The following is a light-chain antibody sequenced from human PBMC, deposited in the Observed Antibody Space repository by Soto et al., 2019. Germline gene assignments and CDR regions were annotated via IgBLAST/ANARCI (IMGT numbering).Light chain of an antibody. J-gene: IGLJ2*01. V-gene: IGLV1-47*01. CDR2: RSN. Sequence: QSVLTQPPSASGTPGQRVTISCSGSTSNIGTNSVFWYQHLPGTAPKLLIYRSNQRASGVPDRFSGSKSGTSASLAISGLRSEDEADYYCAAWDDSLSGQVFGGGTKVTV. CDR1: TSNIGTNS. CDR3: AAWDDSLSGQV.